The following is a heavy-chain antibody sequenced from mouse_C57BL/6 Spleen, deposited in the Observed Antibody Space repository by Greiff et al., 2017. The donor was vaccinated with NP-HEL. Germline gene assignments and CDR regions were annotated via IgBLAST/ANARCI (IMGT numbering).Heavy chain of an antibody. J-gene: IGHJ3*01. D-gene: IGHD2-5*01. CDR3: ARDYSNYGY. CDR2: ISDGGSYT. CDR1: GFTFSSYA. Sequence: EVKLMESGGGLVKPGGSLKLSCAASGFTFSSYAMSWVRQTPEKRLEWVATISDGGSYTYYPDNVKGRFTISRDNAKNNLYLQMSHLKSEDTAMYYCARDYSNYGYWGQGTLVTVSA. V-gene: IGHV5-4*01.